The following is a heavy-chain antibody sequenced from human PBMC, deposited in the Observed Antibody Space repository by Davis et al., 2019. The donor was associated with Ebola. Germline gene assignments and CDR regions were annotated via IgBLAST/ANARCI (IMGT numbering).Heavy chain of an antibody. CDR2: IRASSEST. V-gene: IGHV3-23*01. Sequence: PGGSLRLSCAASGFTFSSYTMAWVRQAPGKGLEWVSAIRASSESTYYADSVRGRFTISRDNSKNPLYLQMNGLRAEDTAVYYCGKDNSGWSNRFDFWGQGTLVTVSS. CDR3: GKDNSGWSNRFDF. D-gene: IGHD6-19*01. J-gene: IGHJ4*02. CDR1: GFTFSSYT.